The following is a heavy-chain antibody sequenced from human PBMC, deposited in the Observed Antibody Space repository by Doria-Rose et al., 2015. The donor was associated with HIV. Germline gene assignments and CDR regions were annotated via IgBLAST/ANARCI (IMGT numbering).Heavy chain of an antibody. J-gene: IGHJ5*02. Sequence: QVQLQESGPGLVKPSETHSLTCSVSGGSIRGYNWNWIRQSTGKGLEWIGYISDTGSTKYNPSLQSRVIISIDTSKDQFSLRLSSVTAADTAVYFCARYGRNLGRQIWFDPWGQGTLVTVSS. CDR2: ISDTGST. CDR3: ARYGRNLGRQIWFDP. D-gene: IGHD7-27*01. CDR1: GGSIRGYN. V-gene: IGHV4-59*01.